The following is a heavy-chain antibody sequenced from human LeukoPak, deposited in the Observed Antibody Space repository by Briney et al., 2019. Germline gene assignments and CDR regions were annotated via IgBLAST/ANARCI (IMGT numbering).Heavy chain of an antibody. V-gene: IGHV3-30*02. CDR3: ARGRSGYDFWYFDL. CDR2: IRYDGSNK. Sequence: GGSLRLSCAASGFTFSSYGMHWVRQAPGKGLEWVAFIRYDGSNKYYADSVKGRFTISRDNSKNTLYLQMNSLRAEDTAVYYCARGRSGYDFWYFDLWGRGTLVTVSS. D-gene: IGHD5-12*01. CDR1: GFTFSSYG. J-gene: IGHJ2*01.